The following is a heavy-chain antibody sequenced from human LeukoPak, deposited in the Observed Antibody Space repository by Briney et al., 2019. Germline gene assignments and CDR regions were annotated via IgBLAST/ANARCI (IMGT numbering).Heavy chain of an antibody. J-gene: IGHJ4*02. D-gene: IGHD3-10*01. Sequence: GGSLRLSCAASGFTFDDYGMSWVRQAPGKGLEWVSSISSSSSYIYYADSVKGRFTISRDNAKNSLYLQMNSLRAEDTAVYYCARDRRFYPYGSGSYVDYWGQGTLVTVSS. CDR2: ISSSSSYI. V-gene: IGHV3-21*01. CDR3: ARDRRFYPYGSGSYVDY. CDR1: GFTFDDYG.